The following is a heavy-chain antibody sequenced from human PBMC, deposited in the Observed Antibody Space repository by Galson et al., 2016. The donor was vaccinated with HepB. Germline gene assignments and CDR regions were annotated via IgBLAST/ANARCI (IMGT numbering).Heavy chain of an antibody. CDR1: GFTFTYAW. CDR2: VKSTPDGGTI. Sequence: SLRLSCAASGFTFTYAWVNWVRQAPGKGLEWVGHVKSTPDGGTIDFAAPVKGRFIVSRDDSKNTVYLEMSSLKTEDTAVYYCVRYTHSSMTWGQGTLVTVSS. D-gene: IGHD2/OR15-2a*01. V-gene: IGHV3-15*01. J-gene: IGHJ4*02. CDR3: VRYTHSSMT.